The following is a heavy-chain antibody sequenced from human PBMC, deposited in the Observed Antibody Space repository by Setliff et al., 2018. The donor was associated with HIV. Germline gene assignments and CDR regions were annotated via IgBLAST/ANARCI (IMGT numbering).Heavy chain of an antibody. CDR1: KFIFSTYW. Sequence: GGSLRLSCTTSKFIFSTYWMHWVRQGPGKGLVWVSRINSDGSNTMYADSVKGRFTISRDSSKSMLYLQMNSLRVEDTAIYYCAREWAGYPLNWFDPWGQGTLVTVSS. V-gene: IGHV3-74*03. CDR3: AREWAGYPLNWFDP. CDR2: INSDGSNT. D-gene: IGHD5-12*01. J-gene: IGHJ5*02.